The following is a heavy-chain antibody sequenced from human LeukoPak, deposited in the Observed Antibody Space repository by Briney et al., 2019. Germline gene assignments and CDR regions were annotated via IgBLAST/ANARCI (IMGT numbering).Heavy chain of an antibody. J-gene: IGHJ4*02. CDR2: SGSGGST. Sequence: PPRCLRPSREAAGSTVSSNAMSWVRQAPGKVLGWESTSGSGGSTYYTDSVKGRFTISRDNSKNTLYLQMNSLKAEDTAVYYCTRKAVAGLFDYWGQGTLVTVSS. V-gene: IGHV3-23*01. CDR1: GSTVSSNA. CDR3: TRKAVAGLFDY. D-gene: IGHD6-19*01.